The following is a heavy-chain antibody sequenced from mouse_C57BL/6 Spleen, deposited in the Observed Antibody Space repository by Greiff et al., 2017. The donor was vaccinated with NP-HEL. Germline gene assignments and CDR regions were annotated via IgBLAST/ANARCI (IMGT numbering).Heavy chain of an antibody. CDR2: IDPENGDT. CDR3: TTLTGYYFDY. J-gene: IGHJ2*01. CDR1: GFNIKDDY. V-gene: IGHV14-4*01. D-gene: IGHD4-1*01. Sequence: EVQGVESGAELVRPGASVKLSCTASGFNIKDDYMHWVKQRPEQGLEWIGWIDPENGDTEYASKFQGKATITADTSSNTAYLQLSSLTSEDTAVYYCTTLTGYYFDYWGQGTTLTVSS.